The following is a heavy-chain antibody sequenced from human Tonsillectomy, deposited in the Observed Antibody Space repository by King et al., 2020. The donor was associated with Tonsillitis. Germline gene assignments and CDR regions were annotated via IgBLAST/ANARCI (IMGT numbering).Heavy chain of an antibody. V-gene: IGHV3-21*01. CDR2: ISSSSSYI. Sequence: QLVQSGGGLVKPGGSLRLSCAASGFTFSSYSMNWVRQAPGKGLEWVSSISSSSSYIYYADSVKGRFTISRDNAKNSLYLQMNSLRAEDTAVYYCARDVASCCSGGSCYSGSYDYWGQGTLVTVSS. D-gene: IGHD2-15*01. J-gene: IGHJ4*02. CDR3: ARDVASCCSGGSCYSGSYDY. CDR1: GFTFSSYS.